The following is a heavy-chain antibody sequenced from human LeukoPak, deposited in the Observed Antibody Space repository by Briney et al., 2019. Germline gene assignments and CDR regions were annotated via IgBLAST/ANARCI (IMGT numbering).Heavy chain of an antibody. J-gene: IGHJ6*03. CDR3: ARSTRYCSSTSCYNYYYYYMDV. CDR1: GGSISSYY. D-gene: IGHD2-2*02. V-gene: IGHV4-59*05. Sequence: KPSETLSLTCTVSGGSISSYYWSWIRQPAGKGLEWIGSIYYSGSTYYNPSLKSRVTISVDTSKNQFSLKLSSVTAADTAVYYCARSTRYCSSTSCYNYYYYYMDVWGKGTTVTVSS. CDR2: IYYSGST.